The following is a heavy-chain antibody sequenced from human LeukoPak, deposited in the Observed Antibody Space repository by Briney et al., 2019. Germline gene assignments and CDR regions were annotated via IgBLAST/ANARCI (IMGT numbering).Heavy chain of an antibody. CDR1: GGSISSSSYY. CDR2: IYYSGST. Sequence: SETLSLTCTVSGGSISSSSYYWGWIRQPPGKGLEWIGSIYYSGSTYYNPSLMSRVTISVDTSKNQFSLKLSSVTAADTAVYYCARTSRGRGWYYFDYWGQGTLVTVSS. CDR3: ARTSRGRGWYYFDY. V-gene: IGHV4-39*01. D-gene: IGHD6-19*01. J-gene: IGHJ4*02.